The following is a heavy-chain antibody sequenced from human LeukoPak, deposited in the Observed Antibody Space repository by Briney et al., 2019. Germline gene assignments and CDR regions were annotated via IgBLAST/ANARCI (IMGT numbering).Heavy chain of an antibody. CDR3: AKEKTLLWFGELSEFDY. J-gene: IGHJ4*02. V-gene: IGHV3-30*18. D-gene: IGHD3-10*01. CDR2: LSYDGSNK. Sequence: GGSLRLSCAASGFTFSSYGMHWVRQAPGKGLEWVAVLSYDGSNKYYADSVKGRFTISRDNSKNTLYLQMNSLRAEDTAVYYCAKEKTLLWFGELSEFDYWGQGTLVTVSS. CDR1: GFTFSSYG.